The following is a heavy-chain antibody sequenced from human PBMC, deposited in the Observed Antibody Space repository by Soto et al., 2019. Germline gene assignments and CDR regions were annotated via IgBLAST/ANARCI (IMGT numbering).Heavy chain of an antibody. CDR2: IDPSDSQT. D-gene: IGHD3-22*01. V-gene: IGHV5-10-1*01. J-gene: IGHJ4*02. CDR1: GDIFAGYW. Sequence: HGESLKISCTGSGDIFAGYWITWVRQKPGKGLEWMVRIDPSDSQTYYSPSFRGHVTISVTKSITTVFLQWSSLRASDTAMYYCARQIYDSDTGPNFQYYFDSWGQGTPVTVSS. CDR3: ARQIYDSDTGPNFQYYFDS.